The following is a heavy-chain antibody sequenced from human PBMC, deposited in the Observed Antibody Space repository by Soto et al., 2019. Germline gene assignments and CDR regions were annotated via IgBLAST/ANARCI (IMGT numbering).Heavy chain of an antibody. V-gene: IGHV1-2*06. J-gene: IGHJ4*02. D-gene: IGHD3-10*01. CDR3: AREVTYGGGSFSLGL. CDR1: GYFFTSHY. Sequence: QVQLVQSGAEVEKPGASVKVSCKTSGYFFTSHYIHWVRLAPGRGLEWMGRINPNNGDTNSPQKFQGRVTRTSYTSISTAYMEMSGLRSDDTALYYCAREVTYGGGSFSLGLWGQGTLVTVSS. CDR2: INPNNGDT.